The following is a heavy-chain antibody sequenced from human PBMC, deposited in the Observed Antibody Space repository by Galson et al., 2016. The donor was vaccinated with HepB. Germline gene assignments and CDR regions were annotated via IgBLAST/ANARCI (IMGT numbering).Heavy chain of an antibody. CDR1: GFTFSTYS. CDR3: ARGGYDFWSGYAPSTNWFDP. Sequence: SLRLSCAASGFTFSTYSMNWVRQAPGKGLEWVSSISSSSTYIYYADSVKGRFTISRDNAKNSLYLQMNSLRAEDTAVYYCARGGYDFWSGYAPSTNWFDPWDQGTQVTVSS. D-gene: IGHD3-3*01. V-gene: IGHV3-21*01. J-gene: IGHJ5*02. CDR2: ISSSSTYI.